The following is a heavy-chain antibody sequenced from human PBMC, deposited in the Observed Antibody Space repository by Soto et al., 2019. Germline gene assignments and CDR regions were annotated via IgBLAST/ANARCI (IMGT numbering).Heavy chain of an antibody. V-gene: IGHV1-18*01. CDR2: ISVYNGNT. Sequence: QVQLVQSGAEVKKPGASVKVSCKASGYTFTSYGISWVRQAPGQGLEWMGWISVYNGNTNYAQKVQGRVTMTTDTPTRAADMDLGSLTADETAVYYCARASDGGGYNPPDYWGQGALVTVSA. CDR1: GYTFTSYG. D-gene: IGHD5-18*01. CDR3: ARASDGGGYNPPDY. J-gene: IGHJ4*02.